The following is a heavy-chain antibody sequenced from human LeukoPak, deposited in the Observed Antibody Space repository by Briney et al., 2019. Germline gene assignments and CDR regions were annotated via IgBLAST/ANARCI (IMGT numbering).Heavy chain of an antibody. CDR2: IIPIFGTA. D-gene: IGHD3-10*01. CDR1: GYTFTSYG. J-gene: IGHJ4*02. Sequence: ASVKVSCKASGYTFTSYGISWVRQAPGQGLEWMGGIIPIFGTANYAQKFQGRVTITADESTSTAYMELSSLRSEDTAVYYCARALWFGELLPLDYWGQGTLVTVSS. V-gene: IGHV1-69*13. CDR3: ARALWFGELLPLDY.